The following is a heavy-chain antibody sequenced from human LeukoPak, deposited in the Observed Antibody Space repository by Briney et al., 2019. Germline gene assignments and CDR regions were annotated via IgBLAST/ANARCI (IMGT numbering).Heavy chain of an antibody. Sequence: GGSLRLSCAASGFTFSSYSKNWVRQAPGKGLEWVSYISSSSSTIYYADSVKGRFTISRDNAKNSLYLQMNSLRAEDTAVYYCARDRVGANGYWGQGTLVTVSS. CDR1: GFTFSSYS. V-gene: IGHV3-48*01. CDR3: ARDRVGANGY. J-gene: IGHJ4*02. D-gene: IGHD1-26*01. CDR2: ISSSSSTI.